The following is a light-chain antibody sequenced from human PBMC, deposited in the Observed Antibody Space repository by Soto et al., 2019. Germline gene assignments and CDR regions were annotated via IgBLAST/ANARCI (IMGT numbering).Light chain of an antibody. V-gene: IGLV2-23*01. CDR2: EGS. Sequence: QSVLTQPASVSGSPAQSITISCTGTSSDVGSYNLVSWYQQHPGKAPKLMIYEGSKRPSGVSNRFSGFKSGNTASLTISGLQAEDEADYYCCSYAGSFYVFGTGTKVTVL. CDR1: SSDVGSYNL. CDR3: CSYAGSFYV. J-gene: IGLJ1*01.